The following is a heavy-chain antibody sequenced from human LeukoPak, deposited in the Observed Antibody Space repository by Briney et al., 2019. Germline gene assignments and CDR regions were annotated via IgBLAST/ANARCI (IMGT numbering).Heavy chain of an antibody. J-gene: IGHJ3*02. Sequence: PGESLRLSCAASGFTFSSFAMSWVRQAPGKGLEWVSAISGSGGSTYYADSVKGRLTISRDNSKNTLYLQMNSLRGEDTAVYYCTKGDDHDYIWGRYNSYVFAIWGQGTMVTVSS. D-gene: IGHD3-16*01. CDR1: GFTFSSFA. CDR2: ISGSGGST. V-gene: IGHV3-23*01. CDR3: TKGDDHDYIWGRYNSYVFAI.